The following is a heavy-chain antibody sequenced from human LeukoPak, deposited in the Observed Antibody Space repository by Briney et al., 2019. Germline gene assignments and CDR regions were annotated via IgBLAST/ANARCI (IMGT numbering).Heavy chain of an antibody. D-gene: IGHD5-18*01. CDR3: ARVEPGSFGYDY. V-gene: IGHV3-20*01. J-gene: IGHJ4*02. CDR2: INWNGGTT. Sequence: GGSLRLSCAASGFTFDDYGVSWVRQAPGKGLEWVSTINWNGGTTGYADSVKGRFTISRDNAKNSLYLQMNSLRADDTALYHCARVEPGSFGYDYWGQGTLVTVSS. CDR1: GFTFDDYG.